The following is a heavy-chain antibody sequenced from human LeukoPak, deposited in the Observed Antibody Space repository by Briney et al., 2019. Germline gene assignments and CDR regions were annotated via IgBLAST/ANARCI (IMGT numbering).Heavy chain of an antibody. CDR2: IYYSGST. Sequence: PSETLSLTCTVSGGSISSTNYYWGWIRQPPGKGLEWIGSIYYSGSTFYNPSLKSRVTISVDTSKTQFSLKLSSVTAADTAVYFCARVSWFPGSSYYYMDVWGKGTTVTVSS. D-gene: IGHD3-9*01. CDR3: ARVSWFPGSSYYYMDV. CDR1: GGSISSTNYY. J-gene: IGHJ6*03. V-gene: IGHV4-39*07.